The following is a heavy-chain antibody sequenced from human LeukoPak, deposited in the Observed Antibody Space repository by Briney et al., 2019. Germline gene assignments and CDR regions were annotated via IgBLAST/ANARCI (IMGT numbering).Heavy chain of an antibody. V-gene: IGHV3-43*02. Sequence: GGSLRLSCAASAFTFVDYSMHCVRQAPGKGLEWVCLILGDGGRTFSADSVKGRFTMSRDNSKNSLYLQMDSLITEDTAFYYCAKDIVCGVRGLRRVYSGFCDSWGQGTLVTVSS. J-gene: IGHJ4*02. CDR3: AKDIVCGVRGLRRVYSGFCDS. CDR2: ILGDGGRT. D-gene: IGHD3-10*01. CDR1: AFTFVDYS.